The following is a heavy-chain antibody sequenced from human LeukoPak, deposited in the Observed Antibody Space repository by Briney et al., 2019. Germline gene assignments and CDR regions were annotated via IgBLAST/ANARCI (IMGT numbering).Heavy chain of an antibody. CDR3: AREKQSGGTPFDY. Sequence: GRSLRLSCVASGFTFTGHSMHWVRQAPGKGLEWVAVVAPDEKTIFYADSLKGRFTVSRDNSKNTVYLQMNSLRDEDTAVYYCAREKQSGGTPFDYWGQGSLVTVSS. CDR2: VAPDEKTI. V-gene: IGHV3-30*04. J-gene: IGHJ4*02. CDR1: GFTFTGHS. D-gene: IGHD1-26*01.